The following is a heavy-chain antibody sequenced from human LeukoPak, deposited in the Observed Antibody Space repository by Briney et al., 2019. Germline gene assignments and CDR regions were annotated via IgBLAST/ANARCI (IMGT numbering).Heavy chain of an antibody. V-gene: IGHV3-23*01. Sequence: GGSLRLSCAASGFTFSSYAMSWVRQAPGKGLEWVSGISGGGGSTYCADPAKGRFTISRDNSKNTLYLQMNSLRAEDTAVYYCAKVRCSERPKYYFEYWRQGTLVTVSS. J-gene: IGHJ4*02. D-gene: IGHD3-10*02. CDR3: AKVRCSERPKYYFEY. CDR2: ISGGGGST. CDR1: GFTFSSYA.